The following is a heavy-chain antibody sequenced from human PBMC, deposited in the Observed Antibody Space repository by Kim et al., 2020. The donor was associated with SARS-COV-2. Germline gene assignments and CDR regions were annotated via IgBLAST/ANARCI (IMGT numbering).Heavy chain of an antibody. CDR1: GGTFSSYA. CDR3: ASWFYGSGSYNPYYYYGMDG. J-gene: IGHJ6*02. V-gene: IGHV1-69*13. CDR2: IIPIFGTA. Sequence: SVKVSCKASGGTFSSYAISWVRQAPGQGLEWMGGIIPIFGTANYAQKFQGRVTITADESTSTAYMELSSLRSEDTAVYYCASWFYGSGSYNPYYYYGMDGWGPGNTVTGSS. D-gene: IGHD3-10*01.